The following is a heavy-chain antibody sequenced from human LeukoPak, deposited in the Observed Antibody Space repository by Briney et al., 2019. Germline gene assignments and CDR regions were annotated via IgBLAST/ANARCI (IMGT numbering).Heavy chain of an antibody. CDR3: ARQPGYGSYYYYGMDV. J-gene: IGHJ6*02. CDR1: GYRFTSYW. CDR2: IYSCDSET. V-gene: IGHV5-51*01. D-gene: IGHD1-1*01. Sequence: GESLQISFKGSGYRFTSYWIGWVRPMPGKGLEWMGMIYSCDSETRYSPSFQGQVRISADKSINTACLEWSSLTAADTAMYYCARQPGYGSYYYYGMDVWGQGTTVTVSS.